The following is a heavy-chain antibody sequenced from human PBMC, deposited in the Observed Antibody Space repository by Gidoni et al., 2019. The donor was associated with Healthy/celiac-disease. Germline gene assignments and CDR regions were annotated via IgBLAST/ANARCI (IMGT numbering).Heavy chain of an antibody. V-gene: IGHV4-59*01. CDR2: IYYSGST. Sequence: QVQLQESGPGLVKPSETLSLTCTVSGGSISSYYWSWIRQPPGKGLEWIGYIYYSGSTNYNPSLKSRVTISVDTSKNQFSLKLSSVTAADTAVYYCARGYSSSWSTPFDYWGQGTLVTVSS. D-gene: IGHD6-13*01. J-gene: IGHJ4*02. CDR3: ARGYSSSWSTPFDY. CDR1: GGSISSYY.